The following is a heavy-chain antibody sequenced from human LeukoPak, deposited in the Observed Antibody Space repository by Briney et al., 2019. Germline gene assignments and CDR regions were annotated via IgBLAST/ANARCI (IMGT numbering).Heavy chain of an antibody. CDR1: GGSFSGYY. CDR2: IYTSGST. D-gene: IGHD3-16*01. V-gene: IGHV4-4*07. CDR3: AREGEFSGYNWFDP. Sequence: SETLSLTCAVYGGSFSGYYWSWIRQPAGKGLEWIGRIYTSGSTNYNPSLKSRVTISVDTSKNQFSLKLSSVTAADTAVYYCAREGEFSGYNWFDPWGQGTLVTVSS. J-gene: IGHJ5*02.